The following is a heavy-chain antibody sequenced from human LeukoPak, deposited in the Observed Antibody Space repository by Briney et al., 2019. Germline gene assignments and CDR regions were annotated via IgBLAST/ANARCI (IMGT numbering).Heavy chain of an antibody. D-gene: IGHD3-22*01. J-gene: IGHJ3*02. CDR2: IYSGGST. V-gene: IGHV3-53*01. Sequence: PGGSLRLSCAASGFTVSSNYMSWVRQAPGKGLEWVSVIYSGGSTYYADSVKGRFTTSRDNSKNTLYLQMNSLRAEDTAVYYCAGDSSRYYRDAFDIWAKGTMVTVSS. CDR1: GFTVSSNY. CDR3: AGDSSRYYRDAFDI.